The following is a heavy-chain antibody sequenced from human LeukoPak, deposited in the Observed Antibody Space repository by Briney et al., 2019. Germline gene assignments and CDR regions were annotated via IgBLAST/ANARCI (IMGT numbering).Heavy chain of an antibody. CDR3: AELGITMIGGV. CDR1: GFTFSSYE. Sequence: GGSLRLSCAASGFTFSSYEMNWVRQAPGKGLEWISYISYTGSTTYQPDSVKGRFTISRDNAKNSLYLQMNSLRAEDTAVYYCAELGITMIGGVWGKGTTVTISS. J-gene: IGHJ6*04. CDR2: ISYTGSTT. D-gene: IGHD3-10*02. V-gene: IGHV3-48*03.